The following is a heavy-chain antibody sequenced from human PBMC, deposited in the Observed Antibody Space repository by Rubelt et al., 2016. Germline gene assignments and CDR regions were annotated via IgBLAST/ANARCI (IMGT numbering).Heavy chain of an antibody. V-gene: IGHV4-39*07. J-gene: IGHJ4*02. D-gene: IGHD4-17*01. CDR1: GGSITNSNYY. CDR3: ARGGDRDYGHY. CDR2: LFYSGST. Sequence: QLQLQESGPGLVKPSETLSLTCTVSGGSITNSNYYWGWIRQPPGKGLEWIGSLFYSGSTSYNPSLKSRVTILVDTSKNQFSLKVSSETAADTAIYYCARGGDRDYGHYWGQGTLLTVSS.